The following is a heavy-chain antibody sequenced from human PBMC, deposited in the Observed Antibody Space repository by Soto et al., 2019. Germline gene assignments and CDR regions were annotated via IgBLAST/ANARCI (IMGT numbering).Heavy chain of an antibody. CDR1: GFTVSSNY. CDR3: ARDHSAGAEYFQH. D-gene: IGHD6-13*01. V-gene: IGHV3-53*01. J-gene: IGHJ1*01. Sequence: GGSLRPSCAASGFTVSSNYMSWVRQAPGKGLEWVSVIYSGGSTYYADSVKGRFTISRDNSKNTLYLQMNSLRAEDTAVYYCARDHSAGAEYFQHWGQGTLVTVSS. CDR2: IYSGGST.